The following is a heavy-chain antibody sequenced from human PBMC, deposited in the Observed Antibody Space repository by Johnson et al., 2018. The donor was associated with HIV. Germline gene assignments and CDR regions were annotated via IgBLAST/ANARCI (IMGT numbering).Heavy chain of an antibody. CDR1: GFTFSSYA. V-gene: IGHV3-30-3*02. CDR2: ISYDGSNK. J-gene: IGHJ3*02. D-gene: IGHD3-22*01. Sequence: QVQLVESGGGVVQPGGSLRLSCAASGFTFSSYAMHWVRQAPGKGLEWVAVISYDGSNKYYTDSVKGRFSISRDNSENTLYLQMNSLRAEDTAVYYCATIDYYDSSGYADVFDIWGQGKMVTVSS. CDR3: ATIDYYDSSGYADVFDI.